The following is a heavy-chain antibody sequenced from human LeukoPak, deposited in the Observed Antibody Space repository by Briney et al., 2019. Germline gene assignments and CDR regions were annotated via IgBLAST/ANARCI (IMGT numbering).Heavy chain of an antibody. D-gene: IGHD3-3*01. J-gene: IGHJ6*02. V-gene: IGHV4-34*01. CDR2: INHSGST. CDR3: ARGYYDFWSGYLASRATYGMDV. CDR1: GYY. Sequence: GYYWSWIRQPPGKGLEWIGEINHSGSTNYNPSLKSRVTISVDTSKNQFSLKLSSVTAADTAVYYCARGYYDFWSGYLASRATYGMDVWGQGTTVTVSS.